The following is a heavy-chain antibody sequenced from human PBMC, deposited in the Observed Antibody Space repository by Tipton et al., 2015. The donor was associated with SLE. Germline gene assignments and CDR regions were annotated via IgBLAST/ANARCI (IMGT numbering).Heavy chain of an antibody. D-gene: IGHD3-10*01. V-gene: IGHV4-39*07. CDR2: VYYSGTT. J-gene: IGHJ4*02. CDR1: GDAIRSNNYY. Sequence: GLVKPSETLSLICTVSGDAIRSNNYYWGWIRQPPGKGLEWIGSVYYSGTTNYNPSLKSRVTISVDTSKTQFSLRLTSVTAADTAVHYCARDYYYDSGTYYNGLDSWGQGILVTVSS. CDR3: ARDYYYDSGTYYNGLDS.